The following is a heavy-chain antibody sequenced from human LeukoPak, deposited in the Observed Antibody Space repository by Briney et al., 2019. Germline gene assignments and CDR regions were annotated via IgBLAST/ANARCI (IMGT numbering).Heavy chain of an antibody. J-gene: IGHJ4*02. CDR2: IYTSGST. D-gene: IGHD3-16*01. CDR3: ARDRGFGY. CDR1: GGSSSGYY. Sequence: PSETLSLTCAVYGGSSSGYYWSWIRQPAGKGLEWIGRIYTSGSTNYNPSLKSRVTISVDTSKNQFSPKLSSVTAADTAVYYCARDRGFGYWGQGTLVTVSS. V-gene: IGHV4-4*07.